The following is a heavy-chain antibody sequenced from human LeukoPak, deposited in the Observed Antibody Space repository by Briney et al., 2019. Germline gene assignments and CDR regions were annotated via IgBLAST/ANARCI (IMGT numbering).Heavy chain of an antibody. V-gene: IGHV4-61*02. Sequence: SETLSLTCSVSGGSISSGSYYWNWIRQPAGKGLEWIGRIYSSGSTNYNPSLKSRVTISVDTSKNQFSLKLSSVTAADTAVYYCARGLVRYYYYYMDVWGKGTTVTVSS. J-gene: IGHJ6*03. CDR3: ARGLVRYYYYYMDV. D-gene: IGHD2-8*02. CDR2: IYSSGST. CDR1: GGSISSGSYY.